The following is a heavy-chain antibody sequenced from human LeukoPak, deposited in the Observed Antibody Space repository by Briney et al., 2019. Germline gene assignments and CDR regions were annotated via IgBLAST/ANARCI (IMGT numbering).Heavy chain of an antibody. Sequence: SETLSLTCTVSGGSISSGGYYWSWIRQPPGKGLEWIGYIYHSGSTYYNPSLKSRVTISVDRSKNQFSLKLSAVTAADTAVYYCARERVSMARGVFDFWGQGTLVTVSS. D-gene: IGHD3-10*01. CDR2: IYHSGST. CDR1: GGSISSGGYY. CDR3: ARERVSMARGVFDF. V-gene: IGHV4-30-2*01. J-gene: IGHJ4*02.